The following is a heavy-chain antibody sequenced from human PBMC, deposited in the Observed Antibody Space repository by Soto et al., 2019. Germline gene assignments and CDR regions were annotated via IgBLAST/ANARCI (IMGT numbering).Heavy chain of an antibody. CDR3: AKERYSSRSPDFDY. V-gene: IGHV3-30*18. CDR2: ISYDGSNK. Sequence: QVQLVESGGGVVQPGRSLRLSCAASGFTFSSYGMHWVRQAPGKGLEWVAVISYDGSNKYYADYVKGLFNISRDNSKNSLYLQMNSLRAEDTDVYYCAKERYSSRSPDFDYWGQGTLVTVSS. D-gene: IGHD6-13*01. J-gene: IGHJ4*02. CDR1: GFTFSSYG.